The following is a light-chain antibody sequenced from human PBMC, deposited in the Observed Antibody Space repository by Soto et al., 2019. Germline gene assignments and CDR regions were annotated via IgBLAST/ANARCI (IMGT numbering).Light chain of an antibody. V-gene: IGKV3-20*01. CDR1: QSVSSTH. CDR2: GAS. CDR3: QQNGASSWT. J-gene: IGKJ1*01. Sequence: EIVLTQSPGTLSLSPGERATLSCRASQSVSSTHLAWYQQKPGQAPRLLIYGASSRATGIPDRFSGSGSGTDSTLTVSRLEPEDFAVYYCQQNGASSWTFGQGTKVDIK.